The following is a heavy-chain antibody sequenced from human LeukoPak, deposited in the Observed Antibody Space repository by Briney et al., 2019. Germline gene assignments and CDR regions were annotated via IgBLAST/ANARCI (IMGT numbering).Heavy chain of an antibody. V-gene: IGHV1-18*01. J-gene: IGHJ4*02. CDR2: ISAYNGNT. D-gene: IGHD1-26*01. Sequence: GASVKVSCKASGYTFTSYGISWVRQAPRQGLEWMGWISAYNGNTNYAQKLQGRVTMTTDTSTSTAYMELRSLRSDDTAVYYCARDHNRIVGATTVGYFDYWGQGTLVTVSS. CDR3: ARDHNRIVGATTVGYFDY. CDR1: GYTFTSYG.